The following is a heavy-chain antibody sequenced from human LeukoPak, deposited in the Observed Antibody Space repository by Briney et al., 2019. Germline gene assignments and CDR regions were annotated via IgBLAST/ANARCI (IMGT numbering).Heavy chain of an antibody. J-gene: IGHJ3*02. V-gene: IGHV3-23*01. CDR3: AKGKINHDGAFDI. Sequence: GGSLRLSCAASGFTFRSFGMHWVRHAPGRGLEWVSSISDSGGSTHYAESVRGRFSLSRDNFEKTLHLQMNRLRAEDTAVYYCAKGKINHDGAFDIWGQGTRVIVAS. CDR1: GFTFRSFG. CDR2: ISDSGGST. D-gene: IGHD1-14*01.